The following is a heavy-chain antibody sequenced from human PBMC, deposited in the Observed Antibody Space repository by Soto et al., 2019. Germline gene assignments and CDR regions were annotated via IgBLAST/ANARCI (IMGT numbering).Heavy chain of an antibody. V-gene: IGHV3-9*01. J-gene: IGHJ4*02. Sequence: GGSLRLSCAASGFTFDDYAMHWVRQAPGKGLEWVSGLSWNSDSIGYADSVKGRFTISRDNAKNSLYLQTNGLRAEDTALYYCAKDMSASYSSSSHYFDYWGQGTLVTVSS. D-gene: IGHD6-6*01. CDR2: LSWNSDSI. CDR3: AKDMSASYSSSSHYFDY. CDR1: GFTFDDYA.